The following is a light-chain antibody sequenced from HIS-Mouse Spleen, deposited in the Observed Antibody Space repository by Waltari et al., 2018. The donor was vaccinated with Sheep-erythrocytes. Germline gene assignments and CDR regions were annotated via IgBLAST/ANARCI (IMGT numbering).Light chain of an antibody. V-gene: IGLV2-23*01. CDR2: EGS. CDR3: CSYAGSSTWV. CDR1: SSDVGSYLL. J-gene: IGLJ3*02. Sequence: QSALTQPASVSGSPGQSLTISCTGTSSDVGSYLLVSRYKRHPGKAPKLIIYEGSKRPSGVYNRFSGSKSGNTASLTISGLQAEDEADYYCCSYAGSSTWVFGGGTKLTVL.